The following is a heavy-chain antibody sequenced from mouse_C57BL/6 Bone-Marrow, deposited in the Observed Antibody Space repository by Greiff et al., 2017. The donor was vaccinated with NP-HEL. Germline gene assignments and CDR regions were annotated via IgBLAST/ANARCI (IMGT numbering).Heavy chain of an antibody. Sequence: QVQLKQPGAELVKPGASVKLSCKASGYTFTSYWMHWVKQRPGQGLEWIGMIHPNSGSTNYNEKFKSKATLTVAKSSSTAYMQLSSLTSEDSAVYYGARDYYGGPFWYFDVWGTGTTVTVSS. CDR2: IHPNSGST. CDR1: GYTFTSYW. V-gene: IGHV1-64*01. CDR3: ARDYYGGPFWYFDV. J-gene: IGHJ1*03. D-gene: IGHD1-1*02.